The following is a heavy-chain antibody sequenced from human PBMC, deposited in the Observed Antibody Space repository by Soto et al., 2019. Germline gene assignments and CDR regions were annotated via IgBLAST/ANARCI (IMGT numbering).Heavy chain of an antibody. V-gene: IGHV1-2*04. CDR2: INPKSGDR. CDR3: ARGAEVGIELAAFDQ. D-gene: IGHD2-8*02. Sequence: QVHLVQSGAEVKRAGASVTVSCKASGYTFSDYYIHWVRQAPGQGLQWMGCINPKSGDRRYAQMFRGWVFMTRDTSISTAYMEVSGLKSDVTAVYFCARGAEVGIELAAFDQWGQGTLVTVSA. CDR1: GYTFSDYY. J-gene: IGHJ4*02.